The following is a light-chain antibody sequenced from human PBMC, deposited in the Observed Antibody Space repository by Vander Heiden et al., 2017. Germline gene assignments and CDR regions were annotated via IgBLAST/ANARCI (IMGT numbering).Light chain of an antibody. J-gene: IGLJ2*01. V-gene: IGLV3-25*03. CDR2: KDS. CDR3: QSADSSDTV. CDR1: ALPKQY. Sequence: SYDLPQPTSVSVSPEQTPRITCSGDALPKQYAYWYQQKPGQAPVLVIYKDSERPSGIPERFSGSSSGTTVTLTISGVQAEDEADYYCQSADSSDTVFGGGTKLTVL.